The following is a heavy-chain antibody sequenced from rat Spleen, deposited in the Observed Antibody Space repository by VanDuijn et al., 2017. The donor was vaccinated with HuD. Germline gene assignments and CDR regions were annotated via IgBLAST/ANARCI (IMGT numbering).Heavy chain of an antibody. V-gene: IGHV5S23*01. CDR2: ISPSGGST. J-gene: IGHJ2*01. Sequence: EVQLVESGGGLVQPGGSLKLSCAASGFTYNDYAMAWVRQAPAKGLEWVASISPSGGSTYYRDSVKGRFTISRDNAKSTLYLQMGSLRSDDTATYYCARLDPFDYWGQGVMVTVSS. CDR3: ARLDPFDY. CDR1: GFTYNDYA.